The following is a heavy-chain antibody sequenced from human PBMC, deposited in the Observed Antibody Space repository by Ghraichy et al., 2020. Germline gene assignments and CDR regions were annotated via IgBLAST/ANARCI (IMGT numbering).Heavy chain of an antibody. CDR1: GGSISSSNW. J-gene: IGHJ6*02. CDR3: ASREGVTTVTRYYYYYYGMDV. V-gene: IGHV4-4*02. Sequence: SETLSLTCAVSGGSISSSNWWSWVRQPPGKGLEWIGEIYHSGSTNYNPSLKSRVTISVDKSKNQFSLKLSSVTAADTAVYYCASREGVTTVTRYYYYYYGMDVWGQGTTVTVSS. D-gene: IGHD4-17*01. CDR2: IYHSGST.